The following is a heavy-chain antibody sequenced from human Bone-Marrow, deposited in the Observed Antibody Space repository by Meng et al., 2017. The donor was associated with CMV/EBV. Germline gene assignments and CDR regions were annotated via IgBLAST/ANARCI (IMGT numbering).Heavy chain of an antibody. CDR1: GFTFSSYG. D-gene: IGHD2-15*01. CDR3: ARDGIVVVVAASYWFDP. V-gene: IGHV3-33*01. J-gene: IGHJ5*02. CDR2: IWYDGSNK. Sequence: GESLKISCAASGFTFSSYGMHWVRQAPGKGLEWVAVIWYDGSNKYYADSVKGRFTISRDNSKNTLYLQMNSLRAEDTAVYYCARDGIVVVVAASYWFDPWGQGTLVTVSS.